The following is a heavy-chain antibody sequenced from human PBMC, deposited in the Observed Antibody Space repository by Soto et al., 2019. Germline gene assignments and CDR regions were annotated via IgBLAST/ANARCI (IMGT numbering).Heavy chain of an antibody. D-gene: IGHD2-2*01. J-gene: IGHJ4*02. CDR2: LMSKTDGGTT. V-gene: IGHV3-15*01. CDR3: AAGTGRTDLDY. CDR1: GFDCSKAW. Sequence: ESGGGVVKPGGSLRLCCAASGFDCSKAWMSWVRQAPGKGLEWVGRLMSKTDGGTTVYAAPVKGRFTISRDDSKNTVYLQMSSLNTEDTAVYYCAAGTGRTDLDYWGQGTLVTVSS.